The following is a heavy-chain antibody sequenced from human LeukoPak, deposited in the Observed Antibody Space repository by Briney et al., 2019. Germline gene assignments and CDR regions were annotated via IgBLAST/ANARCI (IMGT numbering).Heavy chain of an antibody. V-gene: IGHV3-21*01. Sequence: GGSLRLSCAASGFTLSSYSMNWVHQAPGKGLEWVSSISSSSSYIYYADSVKGRFTISRDNAKNSLYLQMNSLRAEDTAVYYCARGEGSGAFDIWGQGTMVTVSS. CDR1: GFTLSSYS. CDR3: ARGEGSGAFDI. CDR2: ISSSSSYI. J-gene: IGHJ3*02. D-gene: IGHD3-10*01.